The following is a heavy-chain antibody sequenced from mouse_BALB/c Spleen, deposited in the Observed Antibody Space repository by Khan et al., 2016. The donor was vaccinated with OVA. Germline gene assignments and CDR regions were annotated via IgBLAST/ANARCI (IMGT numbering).Heavy chain of an antibody. CDR1: GYTFTSNP. CDR3: ARRTTGYTMDY. D-gene: IGHD2-14*01. V-gene: IGHV1-4*01. Sequence: LQQSGAELARPGASVRMSCKASGYTFTSNPMHWVKQRPGQGLEWIGYINPRSGYTNYNQNFKDKATLTADKSSSTTYMQLSHLTSEDSAVDYCARRTTGYTMDYWGQGTSVTVSS. J-gene: IGHJ4*01. CDR2: INPRSGYT.